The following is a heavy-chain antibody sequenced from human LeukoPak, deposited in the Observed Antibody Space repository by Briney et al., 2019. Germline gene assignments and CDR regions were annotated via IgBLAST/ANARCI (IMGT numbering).Heavy chain of an antibody. CDR1: GFTVGSNY. J-gene: IGHJ4*02. CDR3: AREDDSSGLDY. V-gene: IGHV3-53*01. D-gene: IGHD3-22*01. Sequence: GGSLRLSCAASGFTVGSNYMSWVRQAPGKGLEWVSVIYSGGSTYYADSVKGRFTISRDNSKNTLYLRMNSLRAEDTAVYYCAREDDSSGLDYWGQGTLVTVSS. CDR2: IYSGGST.